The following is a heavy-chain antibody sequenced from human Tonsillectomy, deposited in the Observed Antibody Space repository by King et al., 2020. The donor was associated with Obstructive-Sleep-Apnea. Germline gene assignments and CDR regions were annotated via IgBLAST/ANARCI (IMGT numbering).Heavy chain of an antibody. V-gene: IGHV4-59*08. CDR3: ARSGSGMDV. J-gene: IGHJ6*02. CDR2: IYYIGRT. CDR1: GGSISSYY. Sequence: VQLQESGPGLVKPSATLSLTCTVSGGSISSYYWRCIRQPPGKGLEWIGYIYYIGRTNYNPSLKSRVTISVDTSKNQFSLKLSSVTAADTAVYYCARSGSGMDVWGQGTTVTVSS. D-gene: IGHD1-26*01.